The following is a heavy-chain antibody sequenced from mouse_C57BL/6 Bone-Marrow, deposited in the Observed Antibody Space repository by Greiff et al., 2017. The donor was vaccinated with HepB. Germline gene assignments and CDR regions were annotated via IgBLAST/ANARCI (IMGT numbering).Heavy chain of an antibody. J-gene: IGHJ1*03. D-gene: IGHD1-1*01. CDR1: GFSLTSYG. CDR3: ARHLGSSLYWYFDV. V-gene: IGHV2-6-1*01. Sequence: QVQLKESGPGLVAPSQSLSITCTVSGFSLTSYGVHWVRQPPGKGLEWLVVIWSDGSTTYNSALKSRLSISKDNSKSQVFLKMNSLQTDDTAMYYCARHLGSSLYWYFDVWGTGTTVTVSS. CDR2: IWSDGST.